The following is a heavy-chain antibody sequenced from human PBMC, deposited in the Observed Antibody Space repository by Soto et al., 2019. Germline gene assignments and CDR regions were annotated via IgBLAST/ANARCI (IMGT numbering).Heavy chain of an antibody. CDR2: IYYSGST. Sequence: QVQLQESGPGLVKPSETLSLTCTVSGGSISSYYWSWIRQPPGKGLEWIGYIYYSGSTNYNPSLKSRVTISVDTSKNQFSLKRSSVTAADTAVYYCARELRGTYYYDSSGYSNWFDPWGQGTLVTVSS. D-gene: IGHD3-22*01. CDR3: ARELRGTYYYDSSGYSNWFDP. J-gene: IGHJ5*02. CDR1: GGSISSYY. V-gene: IGHV4-59*01.